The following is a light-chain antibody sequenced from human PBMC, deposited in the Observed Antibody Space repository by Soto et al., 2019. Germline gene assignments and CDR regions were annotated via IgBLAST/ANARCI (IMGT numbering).Light chain of an antibody. CDR1: QSVSSY. CDR2: YAS. Sequence: ESVLTQSPGTLSLSRGERAARCCRAGQSVSSYLAWYQQKPGQAPRLLIYYASNRATGIPARFSGSGSGTDFTLTISSLEPEDFAVYYCQQRSNWPPSITFGQGTRLEI. CDR3: QQRSNWPPSIT. V-gene: IGKV3-11*01. J-gene: IGKJ5*01.